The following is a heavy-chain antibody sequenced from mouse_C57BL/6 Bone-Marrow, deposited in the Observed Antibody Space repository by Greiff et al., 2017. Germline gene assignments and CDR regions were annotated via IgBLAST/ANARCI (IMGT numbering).Heavy chain of an antibody. CDR2: ISRGSSTI. J-gene: IGHJ4*01. Sequence: EVQRVESGGGLVKPGGSLKLSCAASGFTFSDYGMHWVRQAPEKGLEWVAYISRGSSTIYYADTVKGRFTISRDNAKNTLFLQMTSLRSEDTAMYYCARLNWVYAMDYWGQGTSVTVSS. V-gene: IGHV5-17*01. CDR3: ARLNWVYAMDY. CDR1: GFTFSDYG. D-gene: IGHD4-1*01.